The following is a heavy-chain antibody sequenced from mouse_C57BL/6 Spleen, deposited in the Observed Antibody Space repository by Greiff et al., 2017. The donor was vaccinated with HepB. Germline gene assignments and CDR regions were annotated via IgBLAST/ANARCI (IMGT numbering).Heavy chain of an antibody. CDR1: GFTFSDYY. CDR2: INYDGSST. J-gene: IGHJ3*01. V-gene: IGHV5-16*01. Sequence: EVQLQESEGGLVQPGSSMKLSCTASGFTFSDYYMAWVRQVPEKGLEWVANINYDGSSTYYLDSLKSRFIISRDNAKNILYLQMSSLKSEDTATYYCARASYYSNYGFAYWGQGTLVTVSA. CDR3: ARASYYSNYGFAY. D-gene: IGHD2-5*01.